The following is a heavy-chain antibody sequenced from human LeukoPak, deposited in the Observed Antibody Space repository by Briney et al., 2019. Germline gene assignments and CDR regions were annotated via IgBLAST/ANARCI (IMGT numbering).Heavy chain of an antibody. D-gene: IGHD3-22*01. Sequence: SVKVSCKASGGTFSTYAFSWVRQAPGQGLEWMGRIIPILGIANYAQKFQGRVTITADKSTSTAYMELSSLRSEDTAVYYCARESGYYLDYWGQGTLVTVSS. CDR1: GGTFSTYA. CDR2: IIPILGIA. J-gene: IGHJ4*02. V-gene: IGHV1-69*04. CDR3: ARESGYYLDY.